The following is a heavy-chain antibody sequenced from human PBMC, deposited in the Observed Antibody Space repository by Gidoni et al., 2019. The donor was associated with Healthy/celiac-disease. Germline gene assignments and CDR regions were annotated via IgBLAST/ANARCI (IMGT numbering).Heavy chain of an antibody. D-gene: IGHD6-19*01. V-gene: IGHV4-34*01. CDR1: GGSFSGYY. CDR2: INHSGST. Sequence: QVQLQQWGAGLLTPSETLSLTCAVYGGSFSGYYWSWIRQPPGKGLEWIGEINHSGSTNYNPSLKSRVTISVDTSKNQFSLKLSSVTAADTAVYYCARGLRVGILAGAVDYWGQGTLVTVSS. CDR3: ARGLRVGILAGAVDY. J-gene: IGHJ4*02.